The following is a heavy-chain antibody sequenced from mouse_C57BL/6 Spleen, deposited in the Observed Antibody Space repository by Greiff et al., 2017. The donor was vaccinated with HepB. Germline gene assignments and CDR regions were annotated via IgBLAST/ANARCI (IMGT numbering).Heavy chain of an antibody. CDR1: GYAFSSSW. V-gene: IGHV1-82*01. J-gene: IGHJ4*01. Sequence: VQLQQSGPELVKPGASVKISCKASGYAFSSSWMNWVKQRPGKGLEWIGRIYPGDGDTNYNGKFKGKATLTADKSSSTAYMQLSSLTSEDSAVYFCARQLRSWDWGQGTSGTVSS. D-gene: IGHD3-2*02. CDR2: IYPGDGDT. CDR3: ARQLRSWD.